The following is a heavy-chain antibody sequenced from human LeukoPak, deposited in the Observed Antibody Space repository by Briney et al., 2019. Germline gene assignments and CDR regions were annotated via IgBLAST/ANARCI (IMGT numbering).Heavy chain of an antibody. J-gene: IGHJ4*02. CDR1: GFTFSSYA. V-gene: IGHV3-30*04. D-gene: IGHD2-2*01. CDR2: ISYDGSNK. Sequence: GGSLRLSCAASGFTFSSYAMHWVRQAPGKGLEWVAVISYDGSNKYYADSVKGRFTISRDNSKNTLYLQMNSLRAEDTAVYYCAKDPDSTPKGGPFDYWGQGTLVTVSS. CDR3: AKDPDSTPKGGPFDY.